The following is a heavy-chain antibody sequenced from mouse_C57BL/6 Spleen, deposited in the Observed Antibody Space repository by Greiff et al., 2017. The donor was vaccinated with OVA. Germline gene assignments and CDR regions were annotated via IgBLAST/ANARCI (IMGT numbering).Heavy chain of an antibody. CDR1: GYAFTNYL. V-gene: IGHV1-54*01. D-gene: IGHD3-2*02. CDR3: ARDSSGYVYAMDY. Sequence: QVQLQQSGAELVRPGTSVKVSCKASGYAFTNYLIEWVKQRPGQGLEWIGVINPGSGGTNYNEKFKGKATLTADKSSSTAYMQLSSLTSEDSAVYFCARDSSGYVYAMDYWGQGTSVTVSS. CDR2: INPGSGGT. J-gene: IGHJ4*01.